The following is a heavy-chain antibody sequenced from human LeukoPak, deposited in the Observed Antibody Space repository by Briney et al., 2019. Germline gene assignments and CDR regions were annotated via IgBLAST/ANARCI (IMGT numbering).Heavy chain of an antibody. J-gene: IGHJ4*02. CDR2: IHYSGNT. CDR1: GDSIRRNY. V-gene: IGHV4-59*08. Sequence: SETLSLTCSISGDSIRRNYWSWIRQPPGKGLEWIGYIHYSGNTNYNPSLKSRVSISVDTSRNQFSLKLTSVTAADTAVYYCAAYRSGTHYNSYYFDDWGQGTLVTVSS. D-gene: IGHD3-10*01. CDR3: AAYRSGTHYNSYYFDD.